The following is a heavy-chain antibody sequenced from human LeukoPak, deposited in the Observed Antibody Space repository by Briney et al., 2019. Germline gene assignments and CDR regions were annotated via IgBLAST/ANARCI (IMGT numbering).Heavy chain of an antibody. CDR2: ISYDGSNK. CDR3: AKDNTDSGSYSPFDY. V-gene: IGHV3-30*18. Sequence: PGRSLRLSCAASGFTFSSYGMHWVRQAPGKGLEWVAVISYDGSNKYYADSVKGRFTISRDNSKNTLYLQMNSLRAEDTALYYCAKDNTDSGSYSPFDYWGQGTLVTVSS. D-gene: IGHD1-26*01. J-gene: IGHJ4*02. CDR1: GFTFSSYG.